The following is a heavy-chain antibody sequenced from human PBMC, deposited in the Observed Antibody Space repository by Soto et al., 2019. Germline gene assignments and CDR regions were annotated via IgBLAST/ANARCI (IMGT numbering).Heavy chain of an antibody. D-gene: IGHD2-2*01. CDR2: ISSSSSTI. V-gene: IGHV3-48*01. Sequence: EVQLVESGGGLVQPGGSLRLSCAASGFTFSSYSMNWVRQAPGKGLEWVSYISSSSSTIYYADSVKGRFTISRENAKNSLYLQKNSLRAEDTAVYYCARERCSSTSCYRGWFDPWGQGTLVTVSS. CDR1: GFTFSSYS. J-gene: IGHJ5*02. CDR3: ARERCSSTSCYRGWFDP.